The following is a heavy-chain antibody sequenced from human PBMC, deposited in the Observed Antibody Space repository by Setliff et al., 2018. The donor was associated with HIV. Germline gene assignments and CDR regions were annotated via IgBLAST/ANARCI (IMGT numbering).Heavy chain of an antibody. CDR2: IQSSGTT. Sequence: GGSLRLSCAASGFTFSSSAMSWVRQAPGKGLEWVSLIQSSGTTYYADSVKGRFTISRDNSNNTLSLQMSSLRAEDTALYYCAKLDYYDTSGSWARKVAIDFWGRGTMVTVSS. CDR3: AKLDYYDTSGSWARKVAIDF. CDR1: GFTFSSSA. D-gene: IGHD3-22*01. V-gene: IGHV3-23*01. J-gene: IGHJ3*01.